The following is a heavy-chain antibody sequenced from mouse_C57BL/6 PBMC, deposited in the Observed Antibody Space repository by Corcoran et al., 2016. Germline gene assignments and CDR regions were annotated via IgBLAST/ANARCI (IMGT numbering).Heavy chain of an antibody. J-gene: IGHJ3*01. Sequence: EVQLQQSGAELVRPGASVKLSCTASGFNIKDYYMHWVKQRPEQGLEWIGRIDPEDGDTEYAPKFQGKATITADTSSNTAYLQLSSLTSEDTAVYYCTTWRLKGPAWFAYWGQGTLVTVSA. D-gene: IGHD2-4*01. CDR1: GFNIKDYY. CDR2: IDPEDGDT. V-gene: IGHV14-1*01. CDR3: TTWRLKGPAWFAY.